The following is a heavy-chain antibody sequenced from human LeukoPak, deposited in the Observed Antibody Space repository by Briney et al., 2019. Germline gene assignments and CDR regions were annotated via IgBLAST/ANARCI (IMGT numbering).Heavy chain of an antibody. J-gene: IGHJ5*02. CDR2: INWNGGSI. CDR1: GFTFDDYA. Sequence: LGGSLRLSCAASGFTFDDYAMSWVRQAPGKGLEWVSVINWNGGSIGYADSVKGRFTISRDNAKNSLYLQMNSLRAEDTALYYCARGGNIVVPRFDPWGQGTLVTVSS. D-gene: IGHD2-15*01. CDR3: ARGGNIVVPRFDP. V-gene: IGHV3-20*04.